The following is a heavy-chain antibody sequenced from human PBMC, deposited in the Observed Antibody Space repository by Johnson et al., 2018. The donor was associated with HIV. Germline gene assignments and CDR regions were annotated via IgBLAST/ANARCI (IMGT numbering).Heavy chain of an antibody. CDR3: AKGPSYSSSSPGAFDI. CDR2: ISGSGGST. V-gene: IGHV3-23*04. D-gene: IGHD6-6*01. Sequence: VQLVESGGGLVQPGGSLRLSCAASGFTFSSYAMSWVRQAPGKGLEWVSAISGSGGSTYYADSVKGRFTTSRDNSKNTLYLQINSLRAEDTAVYYCAKGPSYSSSSPGAFDIWGQGTMVTVSS. J-gene: IGHJ3*02. CDR1: GFTFSSYA.